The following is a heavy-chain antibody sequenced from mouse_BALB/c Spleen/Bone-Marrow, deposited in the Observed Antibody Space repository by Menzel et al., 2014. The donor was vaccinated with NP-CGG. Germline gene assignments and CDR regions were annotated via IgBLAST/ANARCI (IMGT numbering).Heavy chain of an antibody. CDR2: INPSNGGT. D-gene: IGHD2-3*01. V-gene: IGHV1S81*02. J-gene: IGHJ4*01. CDR1: GYTFTSYY. CDR3: TRYGYDPLYAMDY. Sequence: QVQLQQSGAELVKPGASVKLSCKASGYTFTSYYMYWVKQRPGQGLEWIGGINPSNGGTNFNEKFKSKATLTVDKSSSKAYMQLSSLTSEDSAVYYCTRYGYDPLYAMDYWGQGTSVTVSS.